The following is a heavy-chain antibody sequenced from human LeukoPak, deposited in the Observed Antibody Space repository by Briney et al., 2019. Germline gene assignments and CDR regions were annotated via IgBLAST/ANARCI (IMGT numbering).Heavy chain of an antibody. Sequence: ASVKVSCKASGYTFTSYGISWVRQAPGQGLEWMGWISAYNGNTNYAQKLQGRVTMTTDTSTSTAYMELRSLRSDDTAVYYCARDLSPLVRGVISDYWGQGTLATVSS. CDR2: ISAYNGNT. J-gene: IGHJ4*02. V-gene: IGHV1-18*01. CDR1: GYTFTSYG. CDR3: ARDLSPLVRGVISDY. D-gene: IGHD3-10*01.